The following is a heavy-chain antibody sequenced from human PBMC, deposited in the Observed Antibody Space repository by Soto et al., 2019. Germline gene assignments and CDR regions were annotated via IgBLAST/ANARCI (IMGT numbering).Heavy chain of an antibody. V-gene: IGHV3-7*04. D-gene: IGHD4-17*01. Sequence: EVQLVESGGGLVQPGGSLRLSCAASGFTFSNYWMTWVRQVPGKGLEWVANIKQDGSQKYYVDSVKGRFTISRDNAKNSLYLQMNRLRAEDTAVYYCARETVTRSDWGQGTLVTVSS. J-gene: IGHJ4*02. CDR1: GFTFSNYW. CDR3: ARETVTRSD. CDR2: IKQDGSQK.